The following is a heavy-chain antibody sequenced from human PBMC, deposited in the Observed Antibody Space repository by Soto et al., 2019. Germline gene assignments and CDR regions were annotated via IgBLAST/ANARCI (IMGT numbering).Heavy chain of an antibody. D-gene: IGHD6-19*01. CDR1: GFSLGTRGVG. CDR2: IYWDDDK. V-gene: IGHV2-5*02. CDR3: ARDSSGWYGFDY. Sequence: QITLKESGPTLVKPTQTLTLTCTFSGFSLGTRGVGVGWIRQPPGKALEWLALIYWDDDKRYSPSLKSRLTITKHTTKNQVVLTMTNMDPVDSATYYCARDSSGWYGFDYWGQGTLVTVSS. J-gene: IGHJ4*02.